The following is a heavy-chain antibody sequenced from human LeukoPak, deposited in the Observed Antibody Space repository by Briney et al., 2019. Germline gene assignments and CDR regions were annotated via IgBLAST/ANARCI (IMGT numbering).Heavy chain of an antibody. CDR3: AGHWSRGF. D-gene: IGHD1-1*01. CDR2: IYSGGSA. Sequence: GGSLRLSCAASGFTLSNSYMTWVRQAPGKGLEWVSVIYSGGSADYADSVKGRFTISRDSSKNTLYLQMSSLRAEDTAMYYCAGHWSRGFWGQGTLVTVSS. V-gene: IGHV3-53*01. CDR1: GFTLSNSY. J-gene: IGHJ4*02.